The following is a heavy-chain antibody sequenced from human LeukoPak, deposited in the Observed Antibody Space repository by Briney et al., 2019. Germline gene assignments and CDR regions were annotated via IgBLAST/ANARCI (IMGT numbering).Heavy chain of an antibody. CDR1: GGSVSSGSYY. Sequence: PSETLSLTCTVSGGSVSSGSYYWSWIRQPPGKGLEWIGYIYYSGSTNYNPSLKSRVTISVDTSKNQFSLKLSSVTAADTAVYYCARDIERVTKSPRGFYYYYYMDVWGKGTTVTVSS. D-gene: IGHD4-17*01. CDR2: IYYSGST. CDR3: ARDIERVTKSPRGFYYYYYMDV. J-gene: IGHJ6*03. V-gene: IGHV4-61*01.